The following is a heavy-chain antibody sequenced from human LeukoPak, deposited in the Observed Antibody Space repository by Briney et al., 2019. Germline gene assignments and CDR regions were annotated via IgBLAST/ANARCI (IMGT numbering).Heavy chain of an antibody. V-gene: IGHV1-69*04. D-gene: IGHD2-21*02. CDR1: GGTFSSYA. Sequence: EASVKVSCKASGGTFSSYAISWVRQAPGQGLEWMGRIIPILGIANYAQKFQGRVTITADKSTSTAYMELSSLRSEDTAVYYCARDNSGVCGGDCFYYYYYGMDVWGQGTTVTVSS. CDR3: ARDNSGVCGGDCFYYYYYGMDV. CDR2: IIPILGIA. J-gene: IGHJ6*02.